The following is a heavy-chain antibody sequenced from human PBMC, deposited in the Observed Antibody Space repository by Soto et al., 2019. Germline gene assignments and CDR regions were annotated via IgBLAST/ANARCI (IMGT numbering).Heavy chain of an antibody. CDR2: IIPIFGTA. Sequence: GASVKVSCKASGGTFSSYAISWVRQAPGQGLEWMGGIIPIFGTANYAQKFQGRVTITADESTSTAYMELSSLRSEDTAVYYCARVFRMAGTGWFDPWGQGTLVTVSS. D-gene: IGHD6-19*01. J-gene: IGHJ5*02. V-gene: IGHV1-69*13. CDR1: GGTFSSYA. CDR3: ARVFRMAGTGWFDP.